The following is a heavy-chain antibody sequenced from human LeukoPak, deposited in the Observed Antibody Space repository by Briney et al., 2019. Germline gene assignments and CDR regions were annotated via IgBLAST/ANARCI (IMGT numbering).Heavy chain of an antibody. Sequence: GGSLRLSCAASGFTFSNYWMHWVRQAPGKGLVWVSRINSDGINTSYADSVKGRFTISRDNAKNSLYLQMNSLRAEDTAVYYCARASNYYDSTNAFDIWGQGTMVTVSP. CDR2: INSDGINT. V-gene: IGHV3-74*01. CDR3: ARASNYYDSTNAFDI. D-gene: IGHD3-22*01. CDR1: GFTFSNYW. J-gene: IGHJ3*02.